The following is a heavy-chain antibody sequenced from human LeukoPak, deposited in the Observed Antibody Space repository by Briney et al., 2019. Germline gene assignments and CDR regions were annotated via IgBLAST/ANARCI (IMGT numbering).Heavy chain of an antibody. CDR2: IYPGDSDT. CDR3: ARISTYYDFWSGYRNSPNWFDP. Sequence: GESLKISCKGSGYSFTSYWIGRVRQMPGKGLEWMGIIYPGDSDTRYSPSFQGQVTISADKSISTAYLQWSSLKASDTAMYYCARISTYYDFWSGYRNSPNWFDPWGQGTLVTVSS. J-gene: IGHJ5*02. D-gene: IGHD3-3*01. V-gene: IGHV5-51*01. CDR1: GYSFTSYW.